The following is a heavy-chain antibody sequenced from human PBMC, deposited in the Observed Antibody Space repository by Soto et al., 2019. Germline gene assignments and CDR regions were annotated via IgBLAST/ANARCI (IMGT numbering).Heavy chain of an antibody. J-gene: IGHJ5*02. V-gene: IGHV1-2*02. Sequence: XAVKVSCKASGYPFTGFYLHWLRQAPRQGLEWMGWINPNSGGTNYAQKFQGRVTFTKDTSINTAYMELTRLGSDDTAVYFYARVGDGSYSPFHLWGQGTPVTVSS. CDR2: INPNSGGT. D-gene: IGHD6-19*01. CDR1: GYPFTGFY. CDR3: ARVGDGSYSPFHL.